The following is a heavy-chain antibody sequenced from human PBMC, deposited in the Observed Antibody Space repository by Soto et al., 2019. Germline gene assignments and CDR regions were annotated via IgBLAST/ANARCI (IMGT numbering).Heavy chain of an antibody. J-gene: IGHJ4*02. V-gene: IGHV3-7*01. D-gene: IGHD1-20*01. CDR2: IREDGSEK. CDR1: GFTFNDYW. CDR3: ASEITYFYY. Sequence: GGSLRLSCAASGFTFNDYWMGWFRQAPGRGLEWVANIREDGSEKYYVDSVKGRFTISRDNAKNSLYLQMNSLRAEDTAVYYCASEITYFYYWGQGTLVTVSS.